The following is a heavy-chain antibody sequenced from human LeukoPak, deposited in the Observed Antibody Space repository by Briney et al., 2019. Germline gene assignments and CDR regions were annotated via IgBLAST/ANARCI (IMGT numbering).Heavy chain of an antibody. CDR1: GGSISSSNW. V-gene: IGHV4-4*02. CDR3: ARVRAIAGYYGMDV. CDR2: IYHSGST. J-gene: IGHJ6*02. Sequence: KPSETLSLTCAVSGGSISSSNWWSWVRQPPGKGLEWIGEIYHSGSTNYNPSLKSRVTISVDTSKNQFSLKLSSVTAADTAVYYCARVRAIAGYYGMDVWGQGTTVTVSS.